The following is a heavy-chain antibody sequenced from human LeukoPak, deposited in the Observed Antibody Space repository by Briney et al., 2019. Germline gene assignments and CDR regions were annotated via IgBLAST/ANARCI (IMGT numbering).Heavy chain of an antibody. V-gene: IGHV3-23*01. Sequence: PGGSLRLSCAASGFTFSNAWMSWVRQAPGKGLEWVSAVRGSGGSTYYADSVKGRFTISRDNSKNMLYLQMNSLRAEDTAVYYCAKDGIATSDYWGQGTLVTVSS. D-gene: IGHD1-1*01. CDR1: GFTFSNAW. CDR2: VRGSGGST. CDR3: AKDGIATSDY. J-gene: IGHJ4*02.